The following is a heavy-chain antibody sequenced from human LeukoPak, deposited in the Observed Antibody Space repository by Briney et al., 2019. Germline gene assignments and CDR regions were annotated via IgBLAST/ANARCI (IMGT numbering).Heavy chain of an antibody. Sequence: GTLRLSCAASGFTFSNYDMSWVRQAPGKGLEWVSSNSDSGGSTYYADSVKGRFTISRDNSKNTLYLQMTNLRAADTAVYYCAKDLSRAVAADWFDPWDQGSLVTVPS. V-gene: IGHV3-23*01. CDR2: NSDSGGST. D-gene: IGHD6-19*01. CDR1: GFTFSNYD. J-gene: IGHJ5*02. CDR3: AKDLSRAVAADWFDP.